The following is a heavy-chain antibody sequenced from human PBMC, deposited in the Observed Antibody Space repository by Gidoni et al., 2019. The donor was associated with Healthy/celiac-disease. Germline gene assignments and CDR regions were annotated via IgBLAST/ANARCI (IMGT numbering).Heavy chain of an antibody. CDR1: GGSISSSSYY. D-gene: IGHD1-7*01. CDR3: ARQRTGTTAGAFDI. Sequence: QLQLQESGPGLVKPSETLSLTCTVSGGSISSSSYYWGWIRQPPGKGLEWIGSIYYSGSTYYNPSLKSRVTISVDTSKNQFSLKLSSVTAADTAVYYCARQRTGTTAGAFDIWGQGTMVTVSS. V-gene: IGHV4-39*01. CDR2: IYYSGST. J-gene: IGHJ3*02.